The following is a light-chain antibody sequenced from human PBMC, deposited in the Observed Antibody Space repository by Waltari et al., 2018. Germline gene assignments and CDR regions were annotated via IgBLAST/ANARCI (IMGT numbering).Light chain of an antibody. CDR1: SSDVGRYNR. CDR3: SSYTSSSTFVV. Sequence: QSALTQPPSVSGSPGPSVPISSPGTSSDVGRYNRVPWYQQPPGTAPKLMIYEVSNRPSGVPDRFSGSKSGNTASLTISGLQAEDEADYYCSSYTSSSTFVVFGGGTKLTVL. V-gene: IGLV2-18*02. CDR2: EVS. J-gene: IGLJ2*01.